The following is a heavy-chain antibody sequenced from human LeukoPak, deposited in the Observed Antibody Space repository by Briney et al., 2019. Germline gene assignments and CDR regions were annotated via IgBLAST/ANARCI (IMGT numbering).Heavy chain of an antibody. Sequence: GGSLRLSCAASGFTFSSYAMSWVRQAPGKGLEWVSAISGSGGSTYYADSVKGRFTISRDNSKNTLYLRMNSLRAEDTAVYYCAKLPSYYYGSGSFVDAFDIWGQGTMVTVSS. CDR3: AKLPSYYYGSGSFVDAFDI. J-gene: IGHJ3*02. CDR2: ISGSGGST. D-gene: IGHD3-10*01. CDR1: GFTFSSYA. V-gene: IGHV3-23*01.